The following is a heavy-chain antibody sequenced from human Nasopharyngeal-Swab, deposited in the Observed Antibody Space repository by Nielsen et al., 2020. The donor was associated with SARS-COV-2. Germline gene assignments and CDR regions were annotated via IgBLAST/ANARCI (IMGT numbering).Heavy chain of an antibody. CDR2: ISSSGSTI. D-gene: IGHD1-26*01. Sequence: GESLKISCAASGFTFSDYYMSWIRQAPGKGLKWVSYISSSGSTIYYADSVKGRFTISRDNAKNSLYLQMNSLRAEDTAVYYCASEVGATTYDYWGQGTLVTVSS. J-gene: IGHJ4*02. CDR3: ASEVGATTYDY. V-gene: IGHV3-11*04. CDR1: GFTFSDYY.